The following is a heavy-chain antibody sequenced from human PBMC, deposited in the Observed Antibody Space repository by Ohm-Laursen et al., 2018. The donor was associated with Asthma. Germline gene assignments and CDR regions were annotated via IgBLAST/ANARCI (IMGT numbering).Heavy chain of an antibody. D-gene: IGHD1-26*01. J-gene: IGHJ3*01. CDR1: GFTFSAHY. CDR3: ARDLLNWDAAFDV. V-gene: IGHV3-72*01. Sequence: SLRLSCAASGFTFSAHYMGWVRQAPGKGLEWVGRIRSKAQSYTTEYAASVKGRFTISRDDSKNSLYLQMNSLQTEDTALYYCARDLLNWDAAFDVWGQGTMVTVSS. CDR2: IRSKAQSYTT.